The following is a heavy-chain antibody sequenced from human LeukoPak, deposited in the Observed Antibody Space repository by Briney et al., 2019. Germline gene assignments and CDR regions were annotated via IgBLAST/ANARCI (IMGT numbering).Heavy chain of an antibody. V-gene: IGHV3-30-3*01. CDR3: ARDIPWGATTLDY. J-gene: IGHJ4*02. Sequence: AGGSLRLSCAASGFTFSSYWMHWVRQAPGKGLEWVAVISYDGSNKYYADSVKGRFTISRDNSKNTLYLQMNSLRAEDTAVYYCARDIPWGATTLDYWGQGTLVTVSS. CDR1: GFTFSSYW. CDR2: ISYDGSNK. D-gene: IGHD1-26*01.